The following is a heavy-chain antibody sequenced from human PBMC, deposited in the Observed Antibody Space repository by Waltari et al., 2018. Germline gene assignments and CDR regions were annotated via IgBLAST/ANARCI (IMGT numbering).Heavy chain of an antibody. V-gene: IGHV1-2*06. D-gene: IGHD3-10*01. CDR3: ARGGVLLWFREFWFDP. CDR2: INPNSGGT. CDR1: GYTFTGYY. Sequence: QVQLVQSGAEVKKPGASVKVSCKASGYTFTGYYMHWVRQAPGQGLEWMGRINPNSGGTNYAQKFQGRLTTTRDATISTAYMEMRRVRSDDTAVDYCARGGVLLWFREFWFDPWGQGTLVTVSS. J-gene: IGHJ5*02.